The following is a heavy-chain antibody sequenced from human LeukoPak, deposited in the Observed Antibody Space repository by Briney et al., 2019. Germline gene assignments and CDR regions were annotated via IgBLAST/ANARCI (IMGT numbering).Heavy chain of an antibody. V-gene: IGHV3-30-3*01. Sequence: GGSLGLSCAASGFTFSSYAMHWVRQAPGKGLEWVAVISYDGSNKYYADSVKGRFTISRDNSKNTLYLQMNSLRAEDTAVYYCASSDYWGQGTLVTVSS. J-gene: IGHJ4*02. CDR3: ASSDY. CDR1: GFTFSSYA. CDR2: ISYDGSNK.